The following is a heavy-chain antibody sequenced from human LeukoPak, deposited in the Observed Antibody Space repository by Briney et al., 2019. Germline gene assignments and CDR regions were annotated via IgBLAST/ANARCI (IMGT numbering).Heavy chain of an antibody. D-gene: IGHD2-2*01. V-gene: IGHV1-69*13. Sequence: ASVKVSCKASGGTFSSYAISWVRQAPGQGLEWMGGIIPIFGTANYAQKFQGRVTITVDESTSTAYMELSSLRSEDTAVYYCARDKGTGYCSSTSCPLDPWGQGTLVTVSS. CDR3: ARDKGTGYCSSTSCPLDP. CDR1: GGTFSSYA. CDR2: IIPIFGTA. J-gene: IGHJ5*02.